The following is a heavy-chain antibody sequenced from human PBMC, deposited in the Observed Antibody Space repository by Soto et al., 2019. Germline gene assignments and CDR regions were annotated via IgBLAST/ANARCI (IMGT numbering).Heavy chain of an antibody. CDR2: IYPDDSYT. CDR1: GYSFTNYW. V-gene: IGHV5-51*01. D-gene: IGHD3-22*01. J-gene: IGHJ6*02. Sequence: VQLVQSGAEVKKPGESLKISCKGSGYSFTNYWIGWVRQMPGKGLEWMGIIYPDDSYTRYSPSFQGQVTISADKSISTAYLQWSSLKASDTAMYYCARQRISYYDSGGYYSDYGMDVWGQGTTVTVSS. CDR3: ARQRISYYDSGGYYSDYGMDV.